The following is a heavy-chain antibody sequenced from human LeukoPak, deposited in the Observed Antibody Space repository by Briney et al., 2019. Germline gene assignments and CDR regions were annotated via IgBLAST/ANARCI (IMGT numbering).Heavy chain of an antibody. Sequence: SETLSLTCTVSGGSISSSSYYWGWIRQPPGKGLEWIGSIYYSGSTYYNPSLKSRVTISVDTSKNQFSLKLSSVTAADTAVYYCQRTPSWGMDFWSGYSWGQGTLVTVSS. CDR2: IYYSGST. CDR3: QRTPSWGMDFWSGYS. J-gene: IGHJ5*02. V-gene: IGHV4-39*01. CDR1: GGSISSSSYY. D-gene: IGHD3-3*01.